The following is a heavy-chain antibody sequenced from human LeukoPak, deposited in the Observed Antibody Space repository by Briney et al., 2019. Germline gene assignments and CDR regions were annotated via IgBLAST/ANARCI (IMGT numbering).Heavy chain of an antibody. CDR1: GASVRSHF. CDR2: ISNRGST. Sequence: PTETLSLTCGISGASVRSHFWSWIRQTPGMGLEWIGYISNRGSTAYNPSLRSRVTISVDAPKNEVSLNVRSVSPADTAVYYCAKDVGGTYYAFDVWGQGTMV. CDR3: AKDVGGTYYAFDV. J-gene: IGHJ3*01. V-gene: IGHV4-59*02. D-gene: IGHD3-22*01.